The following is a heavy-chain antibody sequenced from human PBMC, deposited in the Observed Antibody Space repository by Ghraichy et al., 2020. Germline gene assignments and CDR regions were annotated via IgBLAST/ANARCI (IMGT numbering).Heavy chain of an antibody. J-gene: IGHJ6*02. D-gene: IGHD5-24*01. V-gene: IGHV3-43*02. CDR1: GFTFDDYA. CDR2: ISGDGGST. Sequence: GGSLRLSCAASGFTFDDYAMHWVRQAPGNGLEWVSLISGDGGSTYYADSVKGRFTISRDNSKNSLYLQMNSLRTEDTALYYCAKDRLAGYNYYYYYGMDVWGQGTTVTVSS. CDR3: AKDRLAGYNYYYYYGMDV.